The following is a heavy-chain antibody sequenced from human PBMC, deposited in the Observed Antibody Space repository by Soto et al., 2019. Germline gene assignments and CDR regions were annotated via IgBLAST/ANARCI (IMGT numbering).Heavy chain of an antibody. CDR3: ARIADHTDQLLYAMDV. V-gene: IGHV3-33*01. D-gene: IGHD6-13*01. Sequence: VGSLRLSCAVSGFAFSLYGMHWVRRTPGKGLEWVTAIWHDSSGKHYADSVKGRFTVSRDNSKNILYLQMNSLRAEDTAVYYCARIADHTDQLLYAMDVWGQGTTVTVS. CDR2: IWHDSSGK. J-gene: IGHJ6*02. CDR1: GFAFSLYG.